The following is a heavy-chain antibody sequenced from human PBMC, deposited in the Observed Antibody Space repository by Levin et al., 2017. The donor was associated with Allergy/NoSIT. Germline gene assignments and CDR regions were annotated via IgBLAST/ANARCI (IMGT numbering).Heavy chain of an antibody. CDR3: ARRGKDSYYYYMDV. CDR2: IYPSDSDT. D-gene: IGHD4-23*01. V-gene: IGHV5-51*01. J-gene: IGHJ6*03. CDR1: GYRFTSYW. Sequence: KTGESLKISCKGSGYRFTSYWIGWVRQMPGKGLEWMGIIYPSDSDTRYSPSFQGLVTISADKSIGTAYLQWSSLKASDTAIYYCARRGKDSYYYYMDVWGKGTTVTVSS.